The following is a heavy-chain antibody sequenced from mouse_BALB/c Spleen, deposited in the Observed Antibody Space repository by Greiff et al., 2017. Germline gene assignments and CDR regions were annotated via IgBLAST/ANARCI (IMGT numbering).Heavy chain of an antibody. J-gene: IGHJ2*01. CDR2: INPYNDGT. CDR1: GYTFTSYV. CDR3: AKERGVYYGSSFDY. D-gene: IGHD1-1*01. Sequence: EVQLQQSGPELVKPGASVKMSCKASGYTFTSYVMHWVKQKPGQGLEWIGYINPYNDGTKYNEKFKGKATLTSDKSSSTAYMELSSLTSEDSAVYYCAKERGVYYGSSFDYWGQGTTLTVSS. V-gene: IGHV1-14*01.